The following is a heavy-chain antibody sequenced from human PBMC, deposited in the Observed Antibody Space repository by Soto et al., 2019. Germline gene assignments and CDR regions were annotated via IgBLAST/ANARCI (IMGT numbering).Heavy chain of an antibody. CDR1: GYTFTSYD. Sequence: ASVKVSCKASGYTFTSYDINWVRQATGQGLEWMGWMNPNSGNTGCAQKFQGRDTMTRNTSISTANMELSSLRSEDTAVYYCARCCSSTSFYAEPFAWFDYWGQGTLVTVSS. V-gene: IGHV1-8*01. J-gene: IGHJ4*02. CDR3: ARCCSSTSFYAEPFAWFDY. CDR2: MNPNSGNT. D-gene: IGHD2-2*01.